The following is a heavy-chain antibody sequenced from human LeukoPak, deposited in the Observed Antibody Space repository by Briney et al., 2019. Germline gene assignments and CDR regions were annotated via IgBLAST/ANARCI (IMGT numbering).Heavy chain of an antibody. J-gene: IGHJ4*02. CDR2: ISYDGSNK. CDR1: GFTFSSYA. CDR3: AREHYYYDSSGFDY. V-gene: IGHV3-30*04. Sequence: GALRLSCAASGFTFSSYAMHWVRQAPGKGLEWVAVISYDGSNKYYADSVKGRFTISRDNSKNTLYLQMNSLRAEDTAVYYCAREHYYYDSSGFDYWGQGTLVTVSS. D-gene: IGHD3-22*01.